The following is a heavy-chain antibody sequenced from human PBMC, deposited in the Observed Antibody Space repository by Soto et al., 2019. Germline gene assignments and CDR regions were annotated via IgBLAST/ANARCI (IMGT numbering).Heavy chain of an antibody. CDR1: GFTLSCYA. V-gene: IGHV3-64*01. Sequence: EVQLVESGGGLVQPGGSLRLSCAASGFTLSCYAIHWVRQAPGRGLEYVSVISRNGGSRCYANSVRGRFTISGDNSKNTLYLQMGSLRAEDMAVYYCAGDEPWVW. J-gene: IGHJ3*01. CDR2: ISRNGGSR. CDR3: AGDEPWV.